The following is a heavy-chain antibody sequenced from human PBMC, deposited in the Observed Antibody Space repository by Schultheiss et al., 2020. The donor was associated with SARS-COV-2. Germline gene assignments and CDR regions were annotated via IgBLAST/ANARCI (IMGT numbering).Heavy chain of an antibody. J-gene: IGHJ3*02. Sequence: SETLSLTCTVSGGSISSYYWTWIRQPAGKGLEWIGRVYPSGSTNYNPSLKSRVTISLDTPKNQFSLELASVTAADTAVYYCARLPDYYDSSGPIWGQGTMVTVSS. CDR2: VYPSGST. V-gene: IGHV4-4*07. CDR3: ARLPDYYDSSGPI. CDR1: GGSISSYY. D-gene: IGHD3-22*01.